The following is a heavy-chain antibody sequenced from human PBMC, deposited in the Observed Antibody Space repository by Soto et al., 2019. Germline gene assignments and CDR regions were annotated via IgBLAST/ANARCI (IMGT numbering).Heavy chain of an antibody. D-gene: IGHD3-22*01. CDR1: GFTFSSYW. V-gene: IGHV3-7*05. J-gene: IGHJ4*02. Sequence: EVQLVESGGGLVQPGGSLRLSCAASGFTFSSYWMSWVRQAPGKGLEWVANIKQDGSEKYYVDSVKGRFTISRDNANNSLYLQMNSLRDEDTAVYYCAREYYYDSSGPPGYWGQGTLVTVSS. CDR2: IKQDGSEK. CDR3: AREYYYDSSGPPGY.